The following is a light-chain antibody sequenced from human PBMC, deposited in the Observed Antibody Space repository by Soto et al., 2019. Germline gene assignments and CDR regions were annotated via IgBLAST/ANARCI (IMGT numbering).Light chain of an antibody. J-gene: IGKJ2*01. Sequence: EIVLTQSPGTLSLSPGERATLSCRASQSVNSIYLAWYQQKPGQAPRLLIYGASSRETGIPDTFSGSGSGTDFTLTISRLEAEDFAVYYCQQYDSSPYTFGQGTKVDIK. CDR1: QSVNSIY. V-gene: IGKV3-20*01. CDR3: QQYDSSPYT. CDR2: GAS.